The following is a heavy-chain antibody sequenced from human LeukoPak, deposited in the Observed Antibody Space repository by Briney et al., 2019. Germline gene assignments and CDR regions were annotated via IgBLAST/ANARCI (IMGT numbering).Heavy chain of an antibody. V-gene: IGHV1-24*01. Sequence: ASVKVSCKVSGYTLIELPMHWVRQAPGKGLEWMGGFDPEDGETIYAQKFQGRVTMTEDTSTDTANMELSSLRSEDTAVYYCATGWDYSSSSVLFDFWGQGTLVTVSS. CDR2: FDPEDGET. CDR3: ATGWDYSSSSVLFDF. D-gene: IGHD6-6*01. CDR1: GYTLIELP. J-gene: IGHJ4*02.